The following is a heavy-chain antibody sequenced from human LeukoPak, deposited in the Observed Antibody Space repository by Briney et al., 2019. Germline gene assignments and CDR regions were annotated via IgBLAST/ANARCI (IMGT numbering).Heavy chain of an antibody. CDR2: LYTGGNT. CDR3: ARWAGFGLPFDY. V-gene: IGHV3-66*01. J-gene: IGHJ4*02. Sequence: GGSLRLSCAASGFTVSTNYMSWVRQAPGKGLEWVSVLYTGGNTYYADSVKGRFTISRDNSENTLYLQMISLRDEDTAVYYCARWAGFGLPFDYWGQGTLVTVSS. D-gene: IGHD5-18*01. CDR1: GFTVSTNY.